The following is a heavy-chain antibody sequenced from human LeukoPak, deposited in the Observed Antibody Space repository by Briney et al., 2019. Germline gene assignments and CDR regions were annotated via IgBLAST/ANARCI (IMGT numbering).Heavy chain of an antibody. D-gene: IGHD3-3*01. CDR1: GFTFSDYY. V-gene: IGHV3-11*04. CDR2: ISSSGSTI. Sequence: AGGSLRLSCAASGFTFSDYYMSWIRQAPGKGLEWVSYISSSGSTIYYAHSVKGRFTISRGNAKNSLYVQMNSLRAEDTAVYYCARQYYDFWSGYYTFDYWGQGILVSVSS. CDR3: ARQYYDFWSGYYTFDY. J-gene: IGHJ4*02.